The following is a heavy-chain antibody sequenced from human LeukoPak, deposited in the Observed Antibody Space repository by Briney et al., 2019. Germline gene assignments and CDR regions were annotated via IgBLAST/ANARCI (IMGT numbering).Heavy chain of an antibody. CDR2: ISSSSSTI. CDR3: AKTSLSDASGHYYYMDV. CDR1: GFTFSSYS. V-gene: IGHV3-48*01. J-gene: IGHJ6*03. D-gene: IGHD3-3*01. Sequence: PGGSLRLSCAASGFTFSSYSMNWVRQAPGKGLEWVSYISSSSSTIYYADSVKGRFTISRDNAKNSLYLQMNSLRAEDTAVYYCAKTSLSDASGHYYYMDVWGKGTTVTVSS.